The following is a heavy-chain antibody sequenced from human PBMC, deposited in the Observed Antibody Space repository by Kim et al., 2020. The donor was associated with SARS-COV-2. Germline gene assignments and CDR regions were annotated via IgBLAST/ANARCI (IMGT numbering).Heavy chain of an antibody. CDR3: ARGDYDFWSQDWFDP. J-gene: IGHJ5*02. CDR1: GGSFSGYY. CDR2: INHSGST. Sequence: SETLSLTCAVYGGSFSGYYWSWIRQPPGKGLEWIGEINHSGSTNYNPSLKSRVTISVDTSKNQFSLKLSSVTAADTAVYYCARGDYDFWSQDWFDPWGQG. V-gene: IGHV4-34*01. D-gene: IGHD3-3*01.